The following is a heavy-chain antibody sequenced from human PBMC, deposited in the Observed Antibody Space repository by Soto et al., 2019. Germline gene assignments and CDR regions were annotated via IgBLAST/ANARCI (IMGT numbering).Heavy chain of an antibody. J-gene: IGHJ4*02. CDR2: IYYSGST. CDR1: GGSISSYY. D-gene: IGHD4-17*01. V-gene: IGHV4-59*08. CDR3: ASLSYGANGYFYY. Sequence: PEILSLTCAVSGGSISSYYWSWIRQPPGKGLEWIGYIYYSGSTNYNPSLKSRVTISVDTSKNQFSLKVSSVTAADTAVYYCASLSYGANGYFYYWGQGTLVTVSS.